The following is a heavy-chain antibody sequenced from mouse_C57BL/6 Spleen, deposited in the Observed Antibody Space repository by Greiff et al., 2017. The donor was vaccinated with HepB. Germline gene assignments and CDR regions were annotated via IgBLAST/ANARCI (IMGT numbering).Heavy chain of an antibody. D-gene: IGHD3-3*01. CDR1: GYTFTSYW. CDR2: IDPSDSYT. J-gene: IGHJ2*01. Sequence: QVHVKQPGAELVMPGASVKLSCKASGYTFTSYWMHWVRQRPGQGLEWIEEIDPSDSYTNYNQKFKGKSTVTVDKSSSTAYRQLSSLTSEDSAVYYCARGTVDYWGQGTTLTVSS. CDR3: ARGTVDY. V-gene: IGHV1-69*01.